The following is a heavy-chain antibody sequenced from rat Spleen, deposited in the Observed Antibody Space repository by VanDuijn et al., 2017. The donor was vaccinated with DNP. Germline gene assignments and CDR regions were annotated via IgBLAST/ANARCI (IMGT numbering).Heavy chain of an antibody. J-gene: IGHJ4*01. CDR3: ARHRTIMPYYYVMDA. CDR2: ISYNGGTP. D-gene: IGHD1-12*01. Sequence: EVQLVESGGGLVQPGRPMKLSCAASGFTFSNYYMAWVRQAPAKGLEWVATISYNGGTPYYRDSVKGRFTISRDNAQSTLYLQMDSLRSEDTATYYCARHRTIMPYYYVMDAWGQGASVTVSS. CDR1: GFTFSNYY. V-gene: IGHV5-25*01.